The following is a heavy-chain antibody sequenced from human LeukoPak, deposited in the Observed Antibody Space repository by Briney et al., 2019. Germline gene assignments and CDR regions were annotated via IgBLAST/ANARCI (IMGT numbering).Heavy chain of an antibody. CDR2: ISGSGGST. CDR1: GFTFSSYA. CDR3: ARDQGAWGYGYNFDY. V-gene: IGHV3-23*01. J-gene: IGHJ4*02. Sequence: GGSLRLSCAASGFTFSSYAMSWVRQAPGKGLEWVSAISGSGGSTFYADSVKGRFTISRDNSKNTLHLQMISLRAEDTAVYYCARDQGAWGYGYNFDYWGQGTLVTVSS. D-gene: IGHD3-16*01.